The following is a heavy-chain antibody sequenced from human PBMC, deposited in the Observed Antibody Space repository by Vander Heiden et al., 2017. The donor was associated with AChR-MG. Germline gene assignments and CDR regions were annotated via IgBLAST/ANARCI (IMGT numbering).Heavy chain of an antibody. CDR2: ISWKSGSI. D-gene: IGHD3-22*01. Sequence: EVQLLESGGGLVPLGWSLRLSCPASGFTFDDYALHWVRQAPGKGLEWVASISWKSGSIGYADSVKGRFTISRDNAKNYLYLQMNSLRAEDTALYYCGRGIDYYDSSGYSGHFDYWGQGTLVTVSS. CDR1: GFTFDDYA. CDR3: GRGIDYYDSSGYSGHFDY. J-gene: IGHJ4*02. V-gene: IGHV3-9*01.